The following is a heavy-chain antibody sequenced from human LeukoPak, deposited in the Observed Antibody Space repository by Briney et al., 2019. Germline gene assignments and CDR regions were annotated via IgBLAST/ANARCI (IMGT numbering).Heavy chain of an antibody. CDR3: ARRLDSGRPRQYSGRQDRGGAFDI. J-gene: IGHJ3*02. V-gene: IGHV4-34*01. CDR1: GGSFSGYY. D-gene: IGHD1-26*01. Sequence: PSETLSLTCAVYGGSFSGYYWSWIRQPPGKGLEWIGEINHSGSTNYNPSLKSRVTISVDTSKNQFSLKLSSVTAADTAVYYCARRLDSGRPRQYSGRQDRGGAFDIWGQGTMVTVSS. CDR2: INHSGST.